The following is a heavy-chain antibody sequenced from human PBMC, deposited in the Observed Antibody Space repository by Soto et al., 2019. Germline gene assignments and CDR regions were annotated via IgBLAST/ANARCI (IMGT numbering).Heavy chain of an antibody. V-gene: IGHV1-69*01. D-gene: IGHD3-10*02. CDR3: ARDMSCEY. J-gene: IGHJ4*02. CDR2: IIPILDSA. CDR1: GGTFSRSA. Sequence: QVQLEQSGAEVKEPGSSVKVSCKASGGTFSRSAISWVRQAPGQELEWMGGIIPILDSATYAQKFQGRLTITADESTSTAYLELTSLKSDDTAVYYCARDMSCEYWGQGTLVTVSS.